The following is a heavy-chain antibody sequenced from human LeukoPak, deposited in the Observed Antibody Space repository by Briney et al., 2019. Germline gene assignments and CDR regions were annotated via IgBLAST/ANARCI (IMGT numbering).Heavy chain of an antibody. CDR1: GFAFSSYA. D-gene: IGHD6-13*01. V-gene: IGHV3-30-3*01. Sequence: GGSLRLSCAASGFAFSSYAMHWVRQAPGKGLEWVAVISYDGSNKYYADSVKGRFTISRDNSKNTLYLQMDSLRAEDTAVYYCAKEYSRRWSYWHFDLWGRGTLVTVSA. CDR3: AKEYSRRWSYWHFDL. CDR2: ISYDGSNK. J-gene: IGHJ2*01.